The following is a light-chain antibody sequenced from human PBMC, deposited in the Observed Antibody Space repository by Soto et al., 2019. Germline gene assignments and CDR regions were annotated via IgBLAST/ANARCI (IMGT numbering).Light chain of an antibody. J-gene: IGKJ5*01. CDR2: GAS. V-gene: IGKV3-20*01. CDR3: QQYGSLIT. Sequence: EIVMTQSTATLSVSPGERATLSFRASQSVSSNLAWYQQKPGQAPRLLIYGASSRATGIPDRFSGSGSGTDFTLTISRLEPEDFAVYYCQQYGSLITFGQGTRLEIK. CDR1: QSVSSN.